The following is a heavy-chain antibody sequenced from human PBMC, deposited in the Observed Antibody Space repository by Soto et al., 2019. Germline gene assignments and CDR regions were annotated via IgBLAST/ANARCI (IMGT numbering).Heavy chain of an antibody. V-gene: IGHV4-34*01. J-gene: IGHJ4*02. CDR3: ARGESTVKTRGPFDY. CDR1: GGSFSGYY. D-gene: IGHD4-4*01. CDR2: INHSGST. Sequence: QVQLQQWGAGLLKPSETLSLTCAVYGGSFSGYYWSWIRQPPGKGLEWIGEINHSGSTNYNPSLTSRVTISVDTSKNQYSLKLSSVTAADTAVYYCARGESTVKTRGPFDYWGQGTLVTVSS.